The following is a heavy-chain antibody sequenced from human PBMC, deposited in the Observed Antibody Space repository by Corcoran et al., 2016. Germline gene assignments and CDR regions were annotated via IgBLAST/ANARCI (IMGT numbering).Heavy chain of an antibody. J-gene: IGHJ4*02. CDR1: GGTFSSYA. CDR3: ARGEQLVPMFDY. CDR2: IIPIFGTT. Sequence: QVQLVQSGAEVKKPGSSVKVSCKASGGTFSSYAINWVRQAPGPGLEWMGGIIPIFGTTNYAQKFQGRVTITADKSTSTAYMELSSLRSEDTAVYCCARGEQLVPMFDYWGQGTLVTVSS. V-gene: IGHV1-69*06. D-gene: IGHD6-13*01.